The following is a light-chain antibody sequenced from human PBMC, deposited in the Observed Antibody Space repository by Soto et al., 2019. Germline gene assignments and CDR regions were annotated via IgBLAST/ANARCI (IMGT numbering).Light chain of an antibody. CDR1: QDISSA. CDR3: QQFNNYPYT. CDR2: DAS. J-gene: IGKJ2*01. V-gene: IGKV1D-13*01. Sequence: AIQLTQSPSSLSASLGDRVTITCRASQDISSALAWYRQNPGKAPKLLIYDASTLESGVPSRFSGSGSGTDFTLTISSLQPEEFATFYCQQFNNYPYTFGQGTKVEIK.